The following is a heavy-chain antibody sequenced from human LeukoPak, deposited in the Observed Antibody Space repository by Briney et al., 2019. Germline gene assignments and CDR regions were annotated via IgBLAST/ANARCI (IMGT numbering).Heavy chain of an antibody. Sequence: SETLSLTCTVSGGSISSGGYYWSWIRQHPGKGLEWIGYIYYSGSTYYNPSLKSRVTISVDMSKNQFSLKLSSVTAADTAVYYCARERLVVVDPWGQGTLVTVPS. CDR2: IYYSGST. D-gene: IGHD2-2*01. V-gene: IGHV4-31*03. J-gene: IGHJ5*02. CDR3: ARERLVVVDP. CDR1: GGSISSGGYY.